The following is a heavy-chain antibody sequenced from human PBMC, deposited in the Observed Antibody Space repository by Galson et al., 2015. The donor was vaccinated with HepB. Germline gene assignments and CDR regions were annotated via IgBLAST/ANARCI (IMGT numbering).Heavy chain of an antibody. CDR2: ISYDGSNK. D-gene: IGHD5-24*01. J-gene: IGHJ3*02. CDR3: AKLGGPREEMATILPDAFDI. CDR1: GFTFSSYG. Sequence: SLRLSCAASGFTFSSYGMHWVRQAPGKGLEWVAVISYDGSNKYYADSVKGRFTISRDNSKNTLYLQMNSLRAEDTAVYYCAKLGGPREEMATILPDAFDIWGQGTMVTVSS. V-gene: IGHV3-30*18.